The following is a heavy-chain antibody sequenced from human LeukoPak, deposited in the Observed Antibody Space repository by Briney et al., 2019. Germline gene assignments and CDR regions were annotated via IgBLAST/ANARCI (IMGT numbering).Heavy chain of an antibody. CDR2: IFPSGGEI. CDR1: GFTFSTFA. CDR3: AKDHRIVVLPAAAFDP. J-gene: IGHJ5*02. Sequence: GGSLRFSCAASGFTFSTFAMIWVRQPPGKGLEWVSSIFPSGGEIHYADSVRGRFTISRDNSKSTLSLQMNSLRAEDTAIYYCAKDHRIVVLPAAAFDPWGQGTLVTVSS. V-gene: IGHV3-23*01. D-gene: IGHD2-2*01.